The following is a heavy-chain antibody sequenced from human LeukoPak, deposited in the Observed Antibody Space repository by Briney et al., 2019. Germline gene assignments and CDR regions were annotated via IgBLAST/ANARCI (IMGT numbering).Heavy chain of an antibody. CDR1: GYTFTSYG. Sequence: GASVKVSCKASGYTFTSYGISWVRQAPGLGLEWMGWISAYNGDTNYAQKLQGRVTMTTDTSTSTAYMELRSLRSDDTAVYYCARGGPAPHRITLIVVASSTDAFDIWGQGTMVTVSS. D-gene: IGHD3-22*01. J-gene: IGHJ3*02. CDR3: ARGGPAPHRITLIVVASSTDAFDI. CDR2: ISAYNGDT. V-gene: IGHV1-18*01.